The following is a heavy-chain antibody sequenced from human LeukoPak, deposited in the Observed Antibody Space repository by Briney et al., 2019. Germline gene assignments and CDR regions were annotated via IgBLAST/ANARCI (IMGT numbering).Heavy chain of an antibody. CDR3: AREGDNTAMAYGMDV. V-gene: IGHV3-21*01. D-gene: IGHD5-18*01. J-gene: IGHJ6*04. CDR2: ISSSSSYI. Sequence: GGSLTLSCAASGLTFSSYSMNWVRQAPGEGLEWVSSISSSSSYIYYADSVKGRFTISRDNAKNSLYLQMNSLRAEDTAVYYCAREGDNTAMAYGMDVWGKGTTVTVSS. CDR1: GLTFSSYS.